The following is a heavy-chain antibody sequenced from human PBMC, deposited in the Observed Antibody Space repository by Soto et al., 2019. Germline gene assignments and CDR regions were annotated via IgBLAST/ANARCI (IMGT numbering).Heavy chain of an antibody. CDR2: IYYSGTS. CDR3: ARVAQFSSGWYYFAY. J-gene: IGHJ4*02. V-gene: IGHV4-39*07. Sequence: PSETPSLTCTVSGGSISSSSYYWGWIRQPPGKGLERIGNIYYSGTSYYNPSLKGRVIISVDTSKNQFSLKLSSVTAADTAVYYCARVAQFSSGWYYFAYWGPGTLVTVSS. CDR1: GGSISSSSYY. D-gene: IGHD6-19*01.